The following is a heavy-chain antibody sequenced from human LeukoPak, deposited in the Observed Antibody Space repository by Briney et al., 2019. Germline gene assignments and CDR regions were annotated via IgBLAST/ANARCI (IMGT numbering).Heavy chain of an antibody. V-gene: IGHV4-34*01. J-gene: IGHJ6*02. D-gene: IGHD4-11*01. Sequence: PSETLSLTCAVYGGSFSGYYWSWIRQPPGKGLEWIGEINHSGSTNYNPSLKSRVTISVDTSKNQFSLKLSSVTAADTAVYYCARGRRSNYLEVYYYCGMDVWGQGTTVTVSS. CDR3: ARGRRSNYLEVYYYCGMDV. CDR1: GGSFSGYY. CDR2: INHSGST.